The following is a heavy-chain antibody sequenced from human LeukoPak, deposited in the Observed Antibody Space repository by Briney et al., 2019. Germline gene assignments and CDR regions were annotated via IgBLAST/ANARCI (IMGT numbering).Heavy chain of an antibody. CDR1: GFTFSSYS. D-gene: IGHD5-24*01. J-gene: IGHJ3*01. CDR3: ARDQSFEMDAFDV. CDR2: VSHNGST. Sequence: GSLRLSCAASGFTFSSYSMNWVRQAPGKGLEWIGEVSHNGSTVYNPSLESRITISVDTSKKQFSLRVNSVTVADAAAYYCARDQSFEMDAFDVWGQGTMVTVSS. V-gene: IGHV4-34*01.